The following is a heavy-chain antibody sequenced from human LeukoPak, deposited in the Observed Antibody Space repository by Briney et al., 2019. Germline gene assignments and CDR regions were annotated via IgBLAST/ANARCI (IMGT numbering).Heavy chain of an antibody. Sequence: GESLKISCKGSGYSFTSYWIGWVRQMPGKGLEWMGIIYPGDSDTRYSPSFQGQVTISADKSISTAYLQWSSLKASDTAMYYCARRKRGVDYDYVWGSYRYTGFDYWGQGTLVTVSS. CDR2: IYPGDSDT. CDR3: ARRKRGVDYDYVWGSYRYTGFDY. V-gene: IGHV5-51*01. J-gene: IGHJ4*02. CDR1: GYSFTSYW. D-gene: IGHD3-16*02.